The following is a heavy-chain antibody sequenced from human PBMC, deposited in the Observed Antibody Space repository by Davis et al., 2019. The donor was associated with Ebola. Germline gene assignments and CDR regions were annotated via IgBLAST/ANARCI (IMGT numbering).Heavy chain of an antibody. V-gene: IGHV1-2*04. CDR2: INPNSGGT. D-gene: IGHD1-26*01. Sequence: ASVKVSCKASGYTFTGYYMHWVRQAPGQGLEWMGWINPNSGGTNYAQKFQGWVTMTRDTSISTAYMELSRLRSDDTAVYYCARDGSHDYYYYGMDVWGQGTTVTVSS. J-gene: IGHJ6*02. CDR3: ARDGSHDYYYYGMDV. CDR1: GYTFTGYY.